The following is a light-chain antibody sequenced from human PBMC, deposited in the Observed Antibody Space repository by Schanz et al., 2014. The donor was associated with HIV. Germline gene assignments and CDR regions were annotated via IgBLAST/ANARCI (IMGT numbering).Light chain of an antibody. CDR3: CSYTTTSTYV. CDR1: SNDIGSYNY. J-gene: IGLJ1*01. Sequence: QSALTQPPSASGSPGQSVTISCIGTSNDIGSYNYVSWYQQHPGKAPKLMIYEVTKRPSGVPDRFSGSKSGNTASLTVSGLQAEDEADYYCCSYTTTSTYVFGAGTKLTVL. V-gene: IGLV2-8*01. CDR2: EVT.